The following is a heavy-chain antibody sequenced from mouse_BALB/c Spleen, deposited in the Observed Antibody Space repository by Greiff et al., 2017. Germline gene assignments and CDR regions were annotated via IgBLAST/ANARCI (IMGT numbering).Heavy chain of an antibody. CDR1: GFTFSSYA. J-gene: IGHJ2*01. Sequence: EVKLMESGGGLVKPGGSLKLSCAASGFTFSSYAMSWVRQTPEKRLEWVASISSGGSTYYPDSVKGRFTISRDNARNILYLQMSSLRSEDTAMYYCARGGDWGTYYFDYWGQGTTLTVSS. D-gene: IGHD4-1*01. CDR3: ARGGDWGTYYFDY. CDR2: ISSGGST. V-gene: IGHV5-6-5*01.